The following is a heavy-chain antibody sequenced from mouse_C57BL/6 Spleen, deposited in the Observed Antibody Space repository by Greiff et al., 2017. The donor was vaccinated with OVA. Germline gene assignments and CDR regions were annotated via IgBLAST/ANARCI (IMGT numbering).Heavy chain of an antibody. D-gene: IGHD2-5*01. J-gene: IGHJ4*01. Sequence: VQLQQSGPELVKPGASVKIPCKASGYTFTDYNMDWVKQSHGKSLEWIGDINPNNGGTIYNQKFKGKATLTVDKSSSTAYMELRSLTSEDTAVYYCAKADSNYPYAMDYWGQGTSVTVSS. CDR2: INPNNGGT. V-gene: IGHV1-18*01. CDR1: GYTFTDYN. CDR3: AKADSNYPYAMDY.